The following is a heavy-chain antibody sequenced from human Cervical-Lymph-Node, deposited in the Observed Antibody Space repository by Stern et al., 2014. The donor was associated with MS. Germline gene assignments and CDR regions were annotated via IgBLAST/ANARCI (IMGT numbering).Heavy chain of an antibody. CDR3: ARHQTDYKGRDYYYYGMDV. D-gene: IGHD4-11*01. V-gene: IGHV5-51*01. Sequence: VQLVQSGAEVKKPGESLKISCKGSGYSFTSHWIGWVRQMPGKGLEWMGMIYPGDSDTRYSPSFQGQVPISADKSLSPAYLQWSSLKASDTAIYYCARHQTDYKGRDYYYYGMDVWGQGTTVTVSS. CDR2: IYPGDSDT. J-gene: IGHJ6*02. CDR1: GYSFTSHW.